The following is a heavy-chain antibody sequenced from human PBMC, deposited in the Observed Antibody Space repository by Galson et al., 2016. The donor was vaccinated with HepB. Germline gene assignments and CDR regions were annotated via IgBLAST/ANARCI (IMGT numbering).Heavy chain of an antibody. Sequence: TLSLTCGVSGGPISRGGYSWGWIRQPPGKGLEWIGYIYHSGTTKYNPPLKSRVTISVDRSKNEFSLNLPSLTAADTAPYYCARVTVGVTAPDVFDIWGQGTMVTVSS. CDR1: GGPISRGGYS. J-gene: IGHJ3*02. CDR3: ARVTVGVTAPDVFDI. CDR2: IYHSGTT. V-gene: IGHV4-30-2*01. D-gene: IGHD2-21*02.